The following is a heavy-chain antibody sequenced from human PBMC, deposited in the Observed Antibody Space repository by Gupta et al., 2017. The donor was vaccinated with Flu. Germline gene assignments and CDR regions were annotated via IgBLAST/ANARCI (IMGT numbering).Heavy chain of an antibody. D-gene: IGHD1-26*01. CDR3: AKGSGASGSYADISWFDP. J-gene: IGHJ5*02. Sequence: EVQLLESGGGLVQPGGSLRLSCAASGFTFSSYAMSWVRQAPGKGLEWVSAISGSGGSTYYADSVKGRFTISRDNSKNTLYLQMNSLRAEDTAVYYCAKGSGASGSYADISWFDPWGQGTLVTVSS. V-gene: IGHV3-23*01. CDR1: GFTFSSYA. CDR2: ISGSGGST.